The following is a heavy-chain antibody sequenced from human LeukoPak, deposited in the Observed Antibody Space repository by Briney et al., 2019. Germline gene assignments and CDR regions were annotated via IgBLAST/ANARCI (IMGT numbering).Heavy chain of an antibody. CDR1: GGSFSGYY. CDR2: INHSGST. D-gene: IGHD5-18*01. Sequence: PSETLSLTCAVYGGSFSGYYWSWIRQPPGKGLEWIGEINHSGSTNYNPSLKSRVTISVDTSKNQFSLKLSSVTAADTAVNYCARDGYSYGNFDYWGQGTLSPSPQ. CDR3: ARDGYSYGNFDY. J-gene: IGHJ4*02. V-gene: IGHV4-34*01.